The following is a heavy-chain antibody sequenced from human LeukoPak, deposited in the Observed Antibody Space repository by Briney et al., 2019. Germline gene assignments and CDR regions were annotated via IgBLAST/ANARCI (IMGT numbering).Heavy chain of an antibody. CDR1: GYTFTSYG. J-gene: IGHJ4*02. CDR2: ISAYNGNT. V-gene: IGHV1-18*01. Sequence: ASVKVSCKASGYTFTSYGISWVRQAPGQGLEWMGWISAYNGNTNYAQKLQGRVTMTTDTSTSTAYMELRSLRSDDTAVYYCARDLWDEVVVRFDYWGQGTLVTVSS. CDR3: ARDLWDEVVVRFDY. D-gene: IGHD3-22*01.